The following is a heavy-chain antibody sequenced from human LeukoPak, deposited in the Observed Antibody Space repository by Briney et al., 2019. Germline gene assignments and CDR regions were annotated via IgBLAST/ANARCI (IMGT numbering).Heavy chain of an antibody. CDR1: GFFFAGYG. J-gene: IGHJ4*02. CDR3: ARLILTGVPTRGHFDS. V-gene: IGHV3-23*01. CDR2: IALNDDDT. D-gene: IGHD3-9*01. Sequence: GGSLRLSCAVSGFFFAGYGMTWLRQAPGKGLEWVSGIALNDDDTDYADSVRGRFTISRDNFQSSLYLQMNSLRAEDTAVYYCARLILTGVPTRGHFDSWGQGTLVTVSS.